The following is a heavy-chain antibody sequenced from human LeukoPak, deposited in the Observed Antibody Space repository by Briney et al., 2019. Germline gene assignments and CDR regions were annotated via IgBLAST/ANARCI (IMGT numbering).Heavy chain of an antibody. CDR3: ARGRVPAALPVGRY. Sequence: GGSLRLSCAASGFTFSTYSMNWVRQAPGKGLEWVSYISSSSSTIYYADSVKGRFTISRDNAKNSLYLQMNSLRAEDTAVYYCARGRVPAALPVGRYWGQGTLVTVSS. D-gene: IGHD2-2*02. CDR1: GFTFSTYS. CDR2: ISSSSSTI. J-gene: IGHJ4*02. V-gene: IGHV3-48*01.